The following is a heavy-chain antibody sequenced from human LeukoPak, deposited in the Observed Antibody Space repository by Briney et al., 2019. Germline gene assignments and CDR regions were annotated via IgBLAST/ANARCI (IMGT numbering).Heavy chain of an antibody. D-gene: IGHD2-15*01. J-gene: IGHJ6*03. Sequence: ASVKVSCKISGSTLTESSIHWVRQPPGKGLEWMGGFDTEDVETIYSQKFQGRVTLTDDTSTDTAYMELSSLRFEDTAVYYCATRNCSGGSCLPEFYYYYLDIWGTGTTVTVSS. CDR3: ATRNCSGGSCLPEFYYYYLDI. V-gene: IGHV1-24*01. CDR1: GSTLTESS. CDR2: FDTEDVET.